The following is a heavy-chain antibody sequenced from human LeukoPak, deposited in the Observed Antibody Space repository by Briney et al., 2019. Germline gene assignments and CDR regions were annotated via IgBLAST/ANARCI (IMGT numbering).Heavy chain of an antibody. D-gene: IGHD3-16*01. Sequence: SETLSLTCAVSGYSITSGFSWGWIRQPPGKGLEWIAAISYYGSTNYQSILQSRLTISRDTSKNESSLRLTSVTASDTAVYYCVREGAVPGIDPWGQGTLVTVSS. CDR1: GYSITSGFS. V-gene: IGHV4-38-2*02. CDR2: ISYYGST. J-gene: IGHJ5*02. CDR3: VREGAVPGIDP.